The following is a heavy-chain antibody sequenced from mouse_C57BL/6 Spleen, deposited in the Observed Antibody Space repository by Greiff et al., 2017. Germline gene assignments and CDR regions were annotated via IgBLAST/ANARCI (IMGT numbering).Heavy chain of an antibody. CDR2: ISSGVDYI. CDR1: GFTFSSYA. V-gene: IGHV5-9-1*02. J-gene: IGHJ2*01. Sequence: EVKLVESGEGLVKPGGSLKLSCAASGFTFSSYAMSWVRQTPEKRLEWVAYISSGVDYIYYADTVKGRFTISRDNARNTLYLQMSSLKSEDTAMYYCTREGNWVDFDYWGQGTTLTVSS. D-gene: IGHD4-1*01. CDR3: TREGNWVDFDY.